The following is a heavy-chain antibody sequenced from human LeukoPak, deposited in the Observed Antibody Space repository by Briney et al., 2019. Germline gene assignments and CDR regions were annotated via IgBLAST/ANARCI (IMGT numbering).Heavy chain of an antibody. CDR1: GFTFDDYG. CDR3: ARTSDGSWFDP. D-gene: IGHD2-15*01. CDR2: INWNGGNT. J-gene: IGHJ5*02. V-gene: IGHV3-20*03. Sequence: GGFLRLSYAASGFTFDDYGMSWVRQGPGKGLEWVSGINWNGGNTGYADSVKGRFTIFRDNAKNSLYLEMDSLRVEDTALYYCARTSDGSWFDPWGQGTLVTVPS.